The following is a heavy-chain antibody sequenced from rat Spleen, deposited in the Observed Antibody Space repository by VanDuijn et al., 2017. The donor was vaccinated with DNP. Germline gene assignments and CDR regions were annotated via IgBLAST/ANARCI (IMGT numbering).Heavy chain of an antibody. V-gene: IGHV5-46*01. CDR2: ISTSGGST. J-gene: IGHJ4*01. D-gene: IGHD1-11*01. CDR1: GFTFSSFP. CDR3: ARYSRGAMDA. Sequence: EVQLVETGGGFVQPGRSLKLSCAASGFTFSSFPMAWVRQAPTKGLEWLATISTSGGSTPYRDSVKGRFIISRDNAKSTLYLQMNSLRSEDTATYYCARYSRGAMDAWGQGTSVTVSS.